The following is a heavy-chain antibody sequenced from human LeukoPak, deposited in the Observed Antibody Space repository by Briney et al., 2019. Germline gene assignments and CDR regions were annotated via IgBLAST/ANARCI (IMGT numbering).Heavy chain of an antibody. Sequence: ESGPTLVKPTQTLTLTCAFSGFSLSTSGVGVGWIRQPPGKALEWLALIYWNDDKRYSPSLKSRLTITKDTSKNQVVLTMTNMDPVDRATYYCASGGTAAIPYYYFDYWGQGTLVTVSS. CDR1: GFSLSTSGVG. CDR3: ASGGTAAIPYYYFDY. D-gene: IGHD3-16*01. J-gene: IGHJ4*02. CDR2: IYWNDDK. V-gene: IGHV2-5*01.